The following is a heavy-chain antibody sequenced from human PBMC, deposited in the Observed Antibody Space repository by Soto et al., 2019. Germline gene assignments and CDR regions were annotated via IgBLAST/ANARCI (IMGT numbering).Heavy chain of an antibody. D-gene: IGHD4-4*01. CDR3: ARDQGYMTTPAGNLDY. V-gene: IGHV1-18*01. CDR1: GYTFTSYG. Sequence: ASVKVSCKASGYTFTSYGISWVRQAPGQGLEWMGWISAYNGNTNYAQKLQGRVTMTTDTSTSTAYMELRSLRSDDTAVYYCARDQGYMTTPAGNLDYWGQGTLVTVSS. J-gene: IGHJ4*02. CDR2: ISAYNGNT.